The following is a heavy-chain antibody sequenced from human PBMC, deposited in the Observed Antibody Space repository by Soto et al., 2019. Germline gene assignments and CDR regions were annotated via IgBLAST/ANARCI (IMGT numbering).Heavy chain of an antibody. CDR2: ISYDGSNK. Sequence: PGGSLRLSCAASGFTSSSYGMHWVRQAPGKGLEWVAVISYDGSNKYYADSVKGRFTISRDNSKNTLYLQMNSLRAEDTAVYYCAKDLHPWGYCSSTSCYPHPDYGMDVWGQGTTVTVSS. CDR3: AKDLHPWGYCSSTSCYPHPDYGMDV. J-gene: IGHJ6*02. CDR1: GFTSSSYG. D-gene: IGHD2-2*01. V-gene: IGHV3-30*18.